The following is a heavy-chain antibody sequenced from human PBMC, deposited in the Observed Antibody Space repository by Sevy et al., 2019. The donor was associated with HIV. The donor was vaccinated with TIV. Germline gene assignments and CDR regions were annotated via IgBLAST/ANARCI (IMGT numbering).Heavy chain of an antibody. V-gene: IGHV3-72*01. CDR3: SCKLDGPFDL. J-gene: IGHJ4*01. D-gene: IGHD2-8*01. CDR2: SRDKAHSYTT. Sequence: GESLKISCAASEFTLSDHYMEWVRQAPGKGLEWVGRSRDKAHSYTTVYAASVNGRFTFSRDESKNSLYLQMNSLKTEDTAVYYCSCKLDGPFDLWGHGTLVTVSS. CDR1: EFTLSDHY.